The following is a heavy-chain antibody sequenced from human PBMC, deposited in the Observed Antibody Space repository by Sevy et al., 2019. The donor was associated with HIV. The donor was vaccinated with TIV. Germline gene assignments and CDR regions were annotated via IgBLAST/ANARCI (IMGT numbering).Heavy chain of an antibody. CDR3: ARERITMVEGVFITTYYHYGMDV. J-gene: IGHJ6*02. CDR2: INPNSGGT. D-gene: IGHD3-10*01. Sequence: ASVKVSCKASGYTFSNYYMDWVRQAPGQGLEWMGRINPNSGGTNYAQKFQGRVTMTRDTSIRTAYMELTRLRSDDTAVYYCARERITMVEGVFITTYYHYGMDVWGQGTTVIVSS. CDR1: GYTFSNYY. V-gene: IGHV1-2*06.